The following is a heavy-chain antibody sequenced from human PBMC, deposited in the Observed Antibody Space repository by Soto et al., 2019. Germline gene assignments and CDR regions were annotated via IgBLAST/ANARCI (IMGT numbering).Heavy chain of an antibody. J-gene: IGHJ4*01. CDR1: GFTFSSFG. CDR2: ISYDGTEE. V-gene: IGHV3-30*18. Sequence: GGSLRLSCAASGFTFSSFGMHWVRQAPGKGLEWVAVISYDGTEEEYADSVKGRATVSRDNSKSTVYLQMNRLRGDDSAIYYCAKGRFDVVTISPFDHWGQGTLVTVSS. D-gene: IGHD3-3*02. CDR3: AKGRFDVVTISPFDH.